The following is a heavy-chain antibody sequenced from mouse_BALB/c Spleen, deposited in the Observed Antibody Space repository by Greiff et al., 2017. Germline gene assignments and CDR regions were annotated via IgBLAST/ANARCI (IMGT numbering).Heavy chain of an antibody. CDR3: TREGTMIRGFDY. J-gene: IGHJ2*01. CDR2: ISSGGSYT. CDR1: GFTFSSYT. D-gene: IGHD2-4*01. Sequence: EVQLVESGGGLVKPGGSLKLSCAASGFTFSSYTMSWVRQTPEKRLEWVATISSGGSYTYYPDSVKGRFTISRDNAKNTLYLQMSSLKSEDTAMYYCTREGTMIRGFDYWGQGTTLTVSS. V-gene: IGHV5-6-4*01.